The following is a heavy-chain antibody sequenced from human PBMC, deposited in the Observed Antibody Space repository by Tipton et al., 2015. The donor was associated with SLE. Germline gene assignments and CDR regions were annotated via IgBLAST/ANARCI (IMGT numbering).Heavy chain of an antibody. D-gene: IGHD6-13*01. CDR3: ARAHPMAAAGGYFDY. J-gene: IGHJ4*02. CDR2: IYTSGST. CDR1: GGSISSGSYY. V-gene: IGHV4-61*02. Sequence: TLSLTCTVSGGSISSGSYYWSWIRQPAGKGLEWIGRIYTSGSTNYNPSLKSRVTISVDTSKNQFSLKLSSVTAADTAVYYCARAHPMAAAGGYFDYWGQGTLVTVSS.